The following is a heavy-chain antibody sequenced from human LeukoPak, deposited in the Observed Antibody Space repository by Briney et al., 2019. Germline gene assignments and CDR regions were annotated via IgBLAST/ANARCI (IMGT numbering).Heavy chain of an antibody. D-gene: IGHD3-22*01. Sequence: PGGSLRLSCAASGFTFSSYEMNWVRQAPGKGLEWVSCISSSSSYIYYGDSVKGRFTISRDNAKNSLYLQMNSPRAEDTAVYYCARDYEYYYYMDVWGKGTTVTISS. CDR2: ISSSSSYI. J-gene: IGHJ6*03. V-gene: IGHV3-21*01. CDR1: GFTFSSYE. CDR3: ARDYEYYYYMDV.